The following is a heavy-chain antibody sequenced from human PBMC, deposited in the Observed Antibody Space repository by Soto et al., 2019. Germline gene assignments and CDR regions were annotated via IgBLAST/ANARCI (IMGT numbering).Heavy chain of an antibody. Sequence: QITLKESGPTLVKPTQTLTLTCIFSGFSFSADGVGVGWIRQPPGKALEWLALIYWDDDTRYRPSLKGRLTITKASSKNQVVLTMTNMDPVDTATYYCAHAFGGTSWPNDAFDVWGQGTVVTVSS. CDR2: IYWDDDT. CDR1: GFSFSADGVG. V-gene: IGHV2-5*02. D-gene: IGHD3-16*01. J-gene: IGHJ3*01. CDR3: AHAFGGTSWPNDAFDV.